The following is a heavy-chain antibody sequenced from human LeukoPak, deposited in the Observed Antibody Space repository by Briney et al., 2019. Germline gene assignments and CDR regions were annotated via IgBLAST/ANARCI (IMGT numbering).Heavy chain of an antibody. J-gene: IGHJ4*02. CDR3: AKDTQHSSGLDY. V-gene: IGHV3-23*01. CDR1: GFTFSSYA. D-gene: IGHD6-19*01. CDR2: ISGSGGST. Sequence: GGSLRLSCAASGFTFSSYAMSWVRQAPGKGLEWVSAISGSGGSTYYADSVKGRFTISRDNSKNTLYLQMNSLRAEDTALYYCAKDTQHSSGLDYWGQGTLVTVSS.